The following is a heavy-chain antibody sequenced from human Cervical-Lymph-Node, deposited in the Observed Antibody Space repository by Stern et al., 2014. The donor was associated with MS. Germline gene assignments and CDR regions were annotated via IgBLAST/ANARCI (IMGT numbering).Heavy chain of an antibody. J-gene: IGHJ4*02. V-gene: IGHV5-51*01. CDR3: ARTSGSYTYDY. CDR2: IYPGAPDT. CDR1: GYSFTSYW. Sequence: EVQLVESGAEVKKPGESLKISCKGSGYSFTSYWIGWARQMPGKGLEWMGNIYPGAPDTRYGPSVQAQGTISHHKSIRPAYLQWSSLKASDPAMYYCARTSGSYTYDYWGQGTLVTVSS. D-gene: IGHD1-26*01.